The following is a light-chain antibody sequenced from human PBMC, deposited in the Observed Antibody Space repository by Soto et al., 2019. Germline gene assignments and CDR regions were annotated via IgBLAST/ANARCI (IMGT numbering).Light chain of an antibody. V-gene: IGKV3-15*01. Sequence: EIVMPQSPATLSVSPGERATLSCRASQTVGSNLAWYQQKPGQAPRLLVYGASTRATGIPVRFSGSGSGTEFTLTISSLQSEDFAVYYCQQYNNWPITFGQGTRLEI. CDR3: QQYNNWPIT. J-gene: IGKJ5*01. CDR1: QTVGSN. CDR2: GAS.